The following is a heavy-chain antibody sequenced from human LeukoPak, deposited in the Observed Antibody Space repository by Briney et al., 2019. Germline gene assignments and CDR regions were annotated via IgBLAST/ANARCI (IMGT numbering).Heavy chain of an antibody. Sequence: SETLSLTCTVSGGSISGYYWSWIRQPPGKGLEWIGYIYYSGSTSYNPSLKSRVTISVDTSKNQFSLKLNSVTAADTAVYYCARSYCSSTSCYGSATDAFDIWGQGTMVTVSS. D-gene: IGHD2-2*01. CDR1: GGSISGYY. CDR3: ARSYCSSTSCYGSATDAFDI. CDR2: IYYSGST. V-gene: IGHV4-59*01. J-gene: IGHJ3*02.